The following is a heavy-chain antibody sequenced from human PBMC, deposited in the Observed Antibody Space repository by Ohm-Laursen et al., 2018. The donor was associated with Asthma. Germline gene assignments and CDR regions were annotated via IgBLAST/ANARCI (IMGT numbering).Heavy chain of an antibody. V-gene: IGHV1-18*01. CDR2: ISAYNGNT. CDR3: ARVAGSGSYYFV. D-gene: IGHD3-10*01. J-gene: IGHJ4*02. CDR1: GYTSTSYG. Sequence: ASVKVSCKVSGYTSTSYGISWVRQAPGQGLEWMGWISAYNGNTNYAQKLQGRVTMTTDTSTSTAYMELRSLRSDDTAVYYCARVAGSGSYYFVWGQGTLVTVSS.